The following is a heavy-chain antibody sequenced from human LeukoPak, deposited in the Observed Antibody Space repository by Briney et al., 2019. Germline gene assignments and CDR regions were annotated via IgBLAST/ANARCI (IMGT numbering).Heavy chain of an antibody. CDR3: ARPTYYHDSSGYGF. J-gene: IGHJ4*02. Sequence: PGRSLRISCAASGFTFSNYAMHWVRQAPGKGLEWVAVISYDGSNKYYADSVKGRFTISRDNSKNTLHLQMNSLRAEDTAVYYCARPTYYHDSSGYGFWGQGTLVTVSS. CDR2: ISYDGSNK. D-gene: IGHD3-22*01. CDR1: GFTFSNYA. V-gene: IGHV3-30*04.